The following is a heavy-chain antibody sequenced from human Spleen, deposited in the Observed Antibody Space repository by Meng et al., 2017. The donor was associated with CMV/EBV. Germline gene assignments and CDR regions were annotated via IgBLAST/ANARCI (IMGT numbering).Heavy chain of an antibody. J-gene: IGHJ4*02. CDR3: ARVFLNYDFWSGFHFDY. CDR2: IHPHRGDT. Sequence: ASVKVSCKASGYTFTAHYFHWVRQAPGQGLEWMGWIHPHRGDTNYAQQFQGRITLARDTSINTGYMELSRLRSDDTAVYYCARVFLNYDFWSGFHFDYWGQGTLVTVSS. D-gene: IGHD3-3*01. V-gene: IGHV1-2*02. CDR1: GYTFTAHY.